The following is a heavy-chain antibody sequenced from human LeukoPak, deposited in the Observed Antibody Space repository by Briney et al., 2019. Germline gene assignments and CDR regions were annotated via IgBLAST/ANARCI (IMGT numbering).Heavy chain of an antibody. CDR3: ARDDSYGLDY. Sequence: GGSLRLSCAASGFTFSSYAMNWIRQAPGRGLEWVSGISAGGDNAHYADSVKGRFTISRDNSKNTLFLQMNSLRAEDTAVYYCARDDSYGLDYWGQGTRVTVSS. CDR2: ISAGGDNA. V-gene: IGHV3-23*01. J-gene: IGHJ4*02. D-gene: IGHD5-18*01. CDR1: GFTFSSYA.